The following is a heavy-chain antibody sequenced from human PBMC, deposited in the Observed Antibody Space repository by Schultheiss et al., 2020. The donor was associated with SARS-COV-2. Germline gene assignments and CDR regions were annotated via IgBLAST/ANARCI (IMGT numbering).Heavy chain of an antibody. Sequence: SETLSLTCAVSGYSISSGYYWGWIRQPPGKGLEWIGSIYHSGSTNYNPSLKSRVTISVDKSKNQFSLKLSSVTAADTAVYYCARVESGSSWFDYWGQGTLVTVSS. J-gene: IGHJ4*02. CDR3: ARVESGSSWFDY. D-gene: IGHD6-13*01. V-gene: IGHV4-38-2*01. CDR1: GYSISSGYY. CDR2: IYHSGST.